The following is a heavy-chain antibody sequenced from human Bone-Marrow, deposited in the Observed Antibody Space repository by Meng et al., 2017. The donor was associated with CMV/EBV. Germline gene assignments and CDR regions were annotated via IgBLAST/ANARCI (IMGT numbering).Heavy chain of an antibody. D-gene: IGHD2-2*01. J-gene: IGHJ6*02. CDR1: GYTFTGYY. CDR3: ARALPHQLLNYYGMDV. Sequence: SVKVSCKASGYTFTGYYMHWVRQAPGQGLEWMGGIIPILGIANYAQKFQGRVTITADKSTSTAYMELSSLRSEDTAVYYCARALPHQLLNYYGMDVWGQGTTVTVSS. V-gene: IGHV1-69*10. CDR2: IIPILGIA.